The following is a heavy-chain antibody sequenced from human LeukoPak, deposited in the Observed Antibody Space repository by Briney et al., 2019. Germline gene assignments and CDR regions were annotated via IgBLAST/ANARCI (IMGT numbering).Heavy chain of an antibody. CDR1: GGSISSYY. CDR2: IYYSGST. V-gene: IGHV4-59*01. Sequence: NPSETLSLTCTVSGGSISSYYWSWIRQPPGKGLEWIGYIYYSGSTNYNPSLKSRVTISVDTSKNQFSLKLSSVTAADTAVYYCAKIDAVAATPTSFDYWGQGTLVTVSS. CDR3: AKIDAVAATPTSFDY. J-gene: IGHJ4*02. D-gene: IGHD6-19*01.